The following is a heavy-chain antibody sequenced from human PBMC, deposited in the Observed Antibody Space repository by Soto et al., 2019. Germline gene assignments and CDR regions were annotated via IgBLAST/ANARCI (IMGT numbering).Heavy chain of an antibody. J-gene: IGHJ4*02. CDR1: GGSFSGYY. V-gene: IGHV4-34*01. Sequence: SETLSLTCAVYGGSFSGYYWSWIRQPPGKGLEWIGEINHSGSTNYNPSLKSRVTISVDTSKNQFSLKLSSVTAADTAVYYCARRRIFGVVKAPIDYWGQGTRVTVSS. CDR2: INHSGST. D-gene: IGHD3-3*01. CDR3: ARRRIFGVVKAPIDY.